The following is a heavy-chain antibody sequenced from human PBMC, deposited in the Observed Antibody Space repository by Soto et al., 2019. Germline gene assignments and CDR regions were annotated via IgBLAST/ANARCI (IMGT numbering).Heavy chain of an antibody. V-gene: IGHV1-18*01. CDR1: GYTFTSYG. CDR2: ISAYNGNT. Sequence: ASVKVSCKASGYTFTSYGISWVRQAPGQGLEWMGWISAYNGNTNYAQKLQGRVTMTTDTSTSTAYMELRSLRSDDTAVYYCARAHYYDSSVYYNWFDPGGKGTLVTVPS. J-gene: IGHJ5*02. CDR3: ARAHYYDSSVYYNWFDP. D-gene: IGHD3-22*01.